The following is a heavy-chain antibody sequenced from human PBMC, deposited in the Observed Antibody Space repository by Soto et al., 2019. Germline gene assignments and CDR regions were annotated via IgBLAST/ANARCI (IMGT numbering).Heavy chain of an antibody. CDR3: ARSYVAARPGANFDY. J-gene: IGHJ4*02. Sequence: QVQLVQSGAEVKKPGASVKVSCKASGYTFTSYYMHWVRQAPGQGLEWMGIINPSGGSTSYAQKFQGRVTMTRDTSTSTVYMELSSLRSEDTAVYYFARSYVAARPGANFDYWGQGTLVTVSS. CDR2: INPSGGST. CDR1: GYTFTSYY. D-gene: IGHD6-6*01. V-gene: IGHV1-46*01.